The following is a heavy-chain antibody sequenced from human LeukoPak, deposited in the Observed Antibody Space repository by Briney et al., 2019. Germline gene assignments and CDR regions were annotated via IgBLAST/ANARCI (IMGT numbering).Heavy chain of an antibody. D-gene: IGHD3-9*01. V-gene: IGHV4-34*01. J-gene: IGHJ3*02. CDR3: ARQGTDYDILTGYARAFDI. CDR2: IYHTGST. Sequence: SEALSLTCAVYGGSFSGYYWSWIRQPPGKGLEWIGTIYHTGSTYYNPSLKSRVTISVDTSKNQFSLKMSSVPATDTAAYYCARQGTDYDILTGYARAFDIWGQGTMVTVSS. CDR1: GGSFSGYY.